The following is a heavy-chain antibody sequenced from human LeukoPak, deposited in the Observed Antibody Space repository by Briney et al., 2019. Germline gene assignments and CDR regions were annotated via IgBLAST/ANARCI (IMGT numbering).Heavy chain of an antibody. CDR2: IRPDGQNR. CDR3: AKEGEGSWDMDV. D-gene: IGHD2-15*01. V-gene: IGHV3-30*02. Sequence: PGGSLRLSCAASGFTFHDYGMYWVRQAPGKGPEWLAFIRPDGQNRYYTDSVKGRFMISRDNSKQTVDLHMSSLRDEDTARYYCAKEGEGSWDMDVWGTGTTVAVSS. J-gene: IGHJ6*03. CDR1: GFTFHDYG.